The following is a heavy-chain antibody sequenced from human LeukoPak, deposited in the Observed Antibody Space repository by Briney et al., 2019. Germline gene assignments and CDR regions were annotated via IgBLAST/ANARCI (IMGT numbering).Heavy chain of an antibody. CDR2: INSDGSYT. Sequence: PGGSLRLSCTASEFTFSTYWMHWVRQAPGKGLVWVSLINSDGSYTDFADSVKGRFTISRDNAQSTLYLQMNSLRVEDTAVYYCATELRESGASSRNALDIWGQGTVVSVSS. CDR1: EFTFSTYW. V-gene: IGHV3-74*01. J-gene: IGHJ3*02. D-gene: IGHD2-15*01. CDR3: ATELRESGASSRNALDI.